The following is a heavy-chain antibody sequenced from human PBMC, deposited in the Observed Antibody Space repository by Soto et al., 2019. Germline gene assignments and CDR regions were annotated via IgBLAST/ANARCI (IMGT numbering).Heavy chain of an antibody. V-gene: IGHV4-39*01. CDR3: AKTFCTNGGCKKTVFDS. D-gene: IGHD2-8*01. Sequence: QLQLQESGPGLAKPSETLSLTCTVSGGSISSSNSYWGWIRQPPGKGLEWIGTISFSGSTYYNPSLKSRVTISVDTSKSQFSLRLSSVTAADTAVYYCAKTFCTNGGCKKTVFDSWGQGALVTVSS. CDR1: GGSISSSNSY. J-gene: IGHJ4*02. CDR2: ISFSGST.